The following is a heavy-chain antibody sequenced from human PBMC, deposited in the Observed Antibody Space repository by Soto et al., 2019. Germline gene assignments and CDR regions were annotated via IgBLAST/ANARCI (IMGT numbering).Heavy chain of an antibody. CDR1: GFTFSSYG. V-gene: IGHV3-30*03. Sequence: GGSLRLSCAASGFTFSSYGMHWVRQAPGKGLEWVAVISYDGSNKYYADSVKGRFTISRDNSKNTLYLQMNSLRVEDTAVYYCARDRYSSGWYDLDYWGQGTLVTVS. D-gene: IGHD6-19*01. J-gene: IGHJ4*02. CDR3: ARDRYSSGWYDLDY. CDR2: ISYDGSNK.